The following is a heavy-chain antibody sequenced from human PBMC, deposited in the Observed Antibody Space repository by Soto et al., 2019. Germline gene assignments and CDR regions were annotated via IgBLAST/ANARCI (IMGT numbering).Heavy chain of an antibody. D-gene: IGHD1-1*01. Sequence: GGSLRLSCAAFGLTVSGKKYVAWVRQAPGKGLEWISALYDVDGTYYADSVKGRFTTSTDSSKTTVYLQMNGLRPDDTAVYYCASWHEREHAYDVWGRGTTVTVS. J-gene: IGHJ3*01. V-gene: IGHV3-53*01. CDR3: ASWHEREHAYDV. CDR2: LYDVDGT. CDR1: GLTVSGKKY.